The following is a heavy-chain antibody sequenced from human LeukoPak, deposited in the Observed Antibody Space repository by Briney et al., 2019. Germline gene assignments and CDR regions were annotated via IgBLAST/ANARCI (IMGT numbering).Heavy chain of an antibody. CDR1: GGSISGYY. J-gene: IGHJ3*02. D-gene: IGHD1-7*01. CDR3: ARLITGTTTAFDI. Sequence: PSETLSLTCTVSGGSISGYYWSWIRQPAGKGLEWIGRVYTSGSTHYNPSLKSRVTMSVDTSKNQFSLKLSSVTAADKAVYYCARLITGTTTAFDIWGQGTMVTVSS. V-gene: IGHV4-4*07. CDR2: VYTSGST.